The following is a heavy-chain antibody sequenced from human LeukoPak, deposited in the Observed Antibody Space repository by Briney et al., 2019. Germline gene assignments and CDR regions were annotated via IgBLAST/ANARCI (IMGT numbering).Heavy chain of an antibody. CDR2: IYYSGST. Sequence: SETLSLTCTVSGGSISSGDYYWSWIRQPPGKGLEWIGYIYYSGSTYYNRSLKSRVTISVDTSKNQFSLKLSSVTAADTAVYYCARSPLPQYYYDSSGTSYYFDYWGQGTLVTVSS. J-gene: IGHJ4*02. D-gene: IGHD3-22*01. V-gene: IGHV4-30-4*01. CDR3: ARSPLPQYYYDSSGTSYYFDY. CDR1: GGSISSGDYY.